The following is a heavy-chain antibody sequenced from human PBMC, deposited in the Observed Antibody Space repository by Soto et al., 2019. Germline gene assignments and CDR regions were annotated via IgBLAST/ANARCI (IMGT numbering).Heavy chain of an antibody. D-gene: IGHD3-3*01. CDR3: ARDRRITISGLFYGMDV. Sequence: QVQLQESGPGLVKPSQTLSLTCTVSGGSISSGDYYWSWIRQPPGKGLEWIGYIYYSGSTYYNPSLKSRVTISVDTSKNQFSLKLSSVTGADTAVYYCARDRRITISGLFYGMDVWGQGTTATVSS. CDR2: IYYSGST. J-gene: IGHJ6*02. CDR1: GGSISSGDYY. V-gene: IGHV4-30-4*01.